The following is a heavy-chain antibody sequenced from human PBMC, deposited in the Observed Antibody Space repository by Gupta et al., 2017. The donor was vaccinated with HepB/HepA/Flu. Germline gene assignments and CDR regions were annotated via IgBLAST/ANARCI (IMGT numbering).Heavy chain of an antibody. Sequence: EVQLLESGGDLVQPGGSLRLSCAASTFTFNTYVMSWVRQAPGKGLEWVSAINEGGGTSYADTANGRLTISRDNYKNTVFLQMHSLRAEDTAVYYCAKGRRSSERFSPFGDWGQGTLVTVSS. CDR1: TFTFNTYV. D-gene: IGHD6-19*01. J-gene: IGHJ4*02. CDR3: AKGRRSSERFSPFGD. CDR2: INEGGGT. V-gene: IGHV3-23*01.